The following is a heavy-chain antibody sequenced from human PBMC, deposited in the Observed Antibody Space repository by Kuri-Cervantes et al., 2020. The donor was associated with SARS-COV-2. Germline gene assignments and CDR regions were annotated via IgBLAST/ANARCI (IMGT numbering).Heavy chain of an antibody. J-gene: IGHJ2*01. Sequence: GESLKISCKGSGYSFTSYWIGWVRQMPGKGLEWMGIIYPGDSDTRYRPSFQGQVTISADKSISTAYLQRSSLKASDTAMYYCAGQSSIAARFDFRFDWYFDLWGRGTLVTVSS. CDR1: GYSFTSYW. CDR3: AGQSSIAARFDFRFDWYFDL. CDR2: IYPGDSDT. V-gene: IGHV5-51*01. D-gene: IGHD6-6*01.